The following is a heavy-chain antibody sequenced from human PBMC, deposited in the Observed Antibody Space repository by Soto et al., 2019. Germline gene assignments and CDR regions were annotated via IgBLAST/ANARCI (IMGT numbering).Heavy chain of an antibody. J-gene: IGHJ4*02. Sequence: PGGSLRLSCAASGFTFSKYAMTWVRQAPGKGLEWVSAISGNGAKTDYADSVKGRFTISRDNSKNTLYLQVNGLRAEDTAIYYCASGQDYYDSTGYSYFDYWGQGIPVTGSS. CDR2: ISGNGAKT. V-gene: IGHV3-23*01. CDR1: GFTFSKYA. D-gene: IGHD3-22*01. CDR3: ASGQDYYDSTGYSYFDY.